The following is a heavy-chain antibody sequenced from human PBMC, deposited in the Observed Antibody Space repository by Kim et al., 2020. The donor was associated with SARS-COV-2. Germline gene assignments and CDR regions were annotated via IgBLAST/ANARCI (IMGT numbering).Heavy chain of an antibody. Sequence: GGSLRLSCAAAGFTLSTYIIHWVRQAPSKGLEWVAVISHDGSNKHYADSVKGRFSISRDNSENTLDLQMNSLRPEDTAVYFCVRQGDGLDIWGQGTKVTDSS. CDR2: ISHDGSNK. J-gene: IGHJ3*02. CDR1: GFTLSTYI. CDR3: VRQGDGLDI. V-gene: IGHV3-30*03.